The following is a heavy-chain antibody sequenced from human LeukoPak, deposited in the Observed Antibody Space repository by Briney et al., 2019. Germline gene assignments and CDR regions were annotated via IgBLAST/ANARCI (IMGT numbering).Heavy chain of an antibody. Sequence: PSETLSLTCTVSGGSISSSSYYWGWIRQPPGKGLEWIGSIYYSGSTYYNPSLKSRVTISVDTSKNQFSLKLSSVTAADTAVYYCARMGVGATQGGAFDIWGQGTMVTVSS. J-gene: IGHJ3*02. CDR1: GGSISSSSYY. CDR2: IYYSGST. D-gene: IGHD1-26*01. CDR3: ARMGVGATQGGAFDI. V-gene: IGHV4-39*01.